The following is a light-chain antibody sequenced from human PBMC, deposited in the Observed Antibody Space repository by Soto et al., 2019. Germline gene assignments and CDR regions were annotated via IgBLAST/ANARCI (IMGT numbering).Light chain of an antibody. V-gene: IGLV1-47*01. CDR3: AAWDDSLRGVI. Sequence: QSVVTQPPSASGTPGQRVTISCSGGSSNIGYSYVYWYQQVPGTAPKLLIQRNNQRPSGVPDRFSGSKSGTSAALAISGLRSEDEADYFCAAWDDSLRGVIFGGGTKLTVL. J-gene: IGLJ2*01. CDR1: SSNIGYSY. CDR2: RNN.